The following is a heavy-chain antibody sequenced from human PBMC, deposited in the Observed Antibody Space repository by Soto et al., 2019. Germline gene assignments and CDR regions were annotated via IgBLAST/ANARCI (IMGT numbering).Heavy chain of an antibody. J-gene: IGHJ4*02. D-gene: IGHD3-22*01. CDR1: GGSISSGGYY. Sequence: SETLSLTXTVSGGSISSGGYYWRWIRQHPGKGLEWIGYIYYSGSTYYNPSLKSRVTISVDTSKNQFSLKLSSVTAADTAVYYCASSVRGFVDNSVFDYWGQGTLVTVSS. CDR2: IYYSGST. V-gene: IGHV4-31*02. CDR3: ASSVRGFVDNSVFDY.